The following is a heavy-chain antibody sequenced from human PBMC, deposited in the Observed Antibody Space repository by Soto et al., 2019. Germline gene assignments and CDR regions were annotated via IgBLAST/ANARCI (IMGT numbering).Heavy chain of an antibody. CDR1: GGSISSGGYY. V-gene: IGHV4-31*03. CDR2: IYYSGST. D-gene: IGHD5-12*01. CDR3: AREGYSGYETMKDDAFDI. Sequence: SETLSLTCTVSGGSISSGGYYWSWIRQHPGKGLEWIGYIYYSGSTYYNPSLKSRVTISVDTSKNQFSLKLSSVTAADTAVYYCAREGYSGYETMKDDAFDIWGQGTMVTVSS. J-gene: IGHJ3*02.